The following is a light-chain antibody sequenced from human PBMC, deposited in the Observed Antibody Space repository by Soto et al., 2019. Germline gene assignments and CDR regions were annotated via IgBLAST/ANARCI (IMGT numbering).Light chain of an antibody. CDR3: QYLGA. J-gene: IGKJ2*01. CDR1: QNIGNA. CDR2: GAF. V-gene: IGKV3-15*01. Sequence: EMDMTQSPATLSVSPGEGATLSCRAAQNIGNALGWYQQRPGQAPRLLIYGAFHRATGIPSRFSGSGSGTEVTLTISSLQPEDSATYYCQYLGAFGQGTKLEIK.